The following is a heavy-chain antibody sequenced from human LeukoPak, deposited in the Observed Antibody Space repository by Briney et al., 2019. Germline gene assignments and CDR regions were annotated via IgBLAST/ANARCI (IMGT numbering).Heavy chain of an antibody. CDR1: GGSFSGYY. V-gene: IGHV4-34*01. CDR3: ASTSHIVVVTATPDAFDI. Sequence: KASETLSLTCAVYGGSFSGYYWSWIRQPPGKGLEWIGEINHSGSTNYNPSLKSRVTISVDTSKNQFSLKQSSVTAADTAVYYCASTSHIVVVTATPDAFDIWGQGTMVTVSS. CDR2: INHSGST. J-gene: IGHJ3*02. D-gene: IGHD2-21*02.